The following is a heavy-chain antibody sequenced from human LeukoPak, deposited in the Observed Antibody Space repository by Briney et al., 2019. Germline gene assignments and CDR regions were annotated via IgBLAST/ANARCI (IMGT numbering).Heavy chain of an antibody. Sequence: GGSLRLSCAASGFIFRDYSMNWVRQAPGKGLEWVSSISSTSSYIYYAGSVKGRFTISRDDAKNTLYLQMNSLRAEDTAVYYCAKDRSGQTACSDYWGQGTLVTVSS. CDR1: GFIFRDYS. CDR3: AKDRSGQTACSDY. D-gene: IGHD2-21*01. V-gene: IGHV3-21*01. CDR2: ISSTSSYI. J-gene: IGHJ4*02.